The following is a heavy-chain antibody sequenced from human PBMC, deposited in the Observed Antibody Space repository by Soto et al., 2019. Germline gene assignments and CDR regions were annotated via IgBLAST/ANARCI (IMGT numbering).Heavy chain of an antibody. Sequence: QVQLVESGGGVVQPGRSLRLSCAASGFTFSSYAMHWVRQAPGKGLEWVAVISYDGSNKYYADSVKGRFTISRDNSKNTLDRQMNSLRPEDTAVYYCARSSRLLWFGDEAFDIWGQGTMVTVSS. CDR3: ARSSRLLWFGDEAFDI. CDR2: ISYDGSNK. CDR1: GFTFSSYA. D-gene: IGHD3-10*01. V-gene: IGHV3-30-3*01. J-gene: IGHJ3*02.